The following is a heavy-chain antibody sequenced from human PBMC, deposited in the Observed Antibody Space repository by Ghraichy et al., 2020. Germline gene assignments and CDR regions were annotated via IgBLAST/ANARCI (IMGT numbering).Heavy chain of an antibody. Sequence: GGSLRLSCVGSGFPFSSYSFNWVRQSPGKGLEWVSYITGSGRTKSYADSVKGRFTISRDNAQNSLYLQMNSLRDEDTAVYYCARGSRVVRFYYYDGMDVWRQGPTVTVSS. CDR1: GFPFSSYS. CDR2: ITGSGRTK. J-gene: IGHJ6*02. D-gene: IGHD4-23*01. V-gene: IGHV3-48*02. CDR3: ARGSRVVRFYYYDGMDV.